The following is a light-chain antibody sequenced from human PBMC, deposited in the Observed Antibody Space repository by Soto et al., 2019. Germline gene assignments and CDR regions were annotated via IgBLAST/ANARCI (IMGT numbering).Light chain of an antibody. CDR1: QSVSSY. Sequence: EIVLTQSPATLSLSPGERATLSCRASQSVSSYLAWYQQKPGQAPGLLIYDASSRATGIPARFSGSGSGTDFTLTISSLEPEDSAVYYCQQRYNWLTFGGGTKVEIK. V-gene: IGKV3-11*01. CDR2: DAS. CDR3: QQRYNWLT. J-gene: IGKJ4*01.